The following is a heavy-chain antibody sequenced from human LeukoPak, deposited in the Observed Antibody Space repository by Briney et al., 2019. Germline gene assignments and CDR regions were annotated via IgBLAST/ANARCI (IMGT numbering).Heavy chain of an antibody. V-gene: IGHV1-2*02. CDR2: IDPKSGGT. CDR1: GYTFTGYY. J-gene: IGHJ4*02. D-gene: IGHD6-13*01. Sequence: ASVKVSCKSSGYTFTGYYMHWVRQAPGQGLDWMGWIDPKSGGTNYAQKFQGRVTMTRDTSISTAHMELSRLRSDDTAVYYCARDGGIAVAGRFDYWGQGTLVTVSS. CDR3: ARDGGIAVAGRFDY.